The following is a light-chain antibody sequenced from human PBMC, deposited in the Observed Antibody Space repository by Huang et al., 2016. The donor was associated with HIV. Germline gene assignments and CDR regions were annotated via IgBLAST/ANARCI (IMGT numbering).Light chain of an antibody. CDR1: ENIRRY. V-gene: IGKV1-39*01. CDR3: QGSLSIPHT. J-gene: IGKJ2*01. Sequence: DIQMTQSPSSLSASVGDRVTITCRASENIRRYLNWYQQKPGKPPKLLIHSASTLQSGVPSRFSGSGYGTDFTLTITSLQPEDFATYYCQGSLSIPHTFGQGTNLEIK. CDR2: SAS.